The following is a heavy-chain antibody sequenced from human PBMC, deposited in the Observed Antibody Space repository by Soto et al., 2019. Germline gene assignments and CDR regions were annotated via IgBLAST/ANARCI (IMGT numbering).Heavy chain of an antibody. J-gene: IGHJ4*02. D-gene: IGHD3-10*01. Sequence: QVQLVESGGGVVQPGRSLRLSCAASGFTFSSYAMQWVRQAPGKGLEWVAVISYDGSNKYYGEFVKGRFNISRDNSKNTLYLQMNSLRAEDTAVYYCARTDDGSGSYPDYWGQGTLVTVSS. V-gene: IGHV3-30-3*01. CDR3: ARTDDGSGSYPDY. CDR1: GFTFSSYA. CDR2: ISYDGSNK.